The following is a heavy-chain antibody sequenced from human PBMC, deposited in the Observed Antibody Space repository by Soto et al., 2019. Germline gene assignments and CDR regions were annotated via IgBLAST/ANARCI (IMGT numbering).Heavy chain of an antibody. CDR2: ISAYNGNT. CDR1: GYTFTSYG. V-gene: IGHV1-18*04. D-gene: IGHD3-3*01. CDR3: ARDRGIFWSGARNWFDP. J-gene: IGHJ5*02. Sequence: QVPLVQSGAEVKKPGASVKVSCKASGYTFTSYGISWVRQAPGQGLEWMGWISAYNGNTNYAQKLQGGVTMTTDTSTSTAYMELRSLRSDDTAVYYCARDRGIFWSGARNWFDPWGQGTLVTVSS.